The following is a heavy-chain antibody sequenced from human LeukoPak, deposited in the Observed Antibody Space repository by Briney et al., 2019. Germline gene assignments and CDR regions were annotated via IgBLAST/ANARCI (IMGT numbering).Heavy chain of an antibody. D-gene: IGHD2-2*01. J-gene: IGHJ3*02. CDR1: GFTFSWYG. Sequence: PGGPLRLSCGASGFTFSWYGLHWVHQTPAKGLDWVALVRHVGCNKHYADSLKGRCTIFRDNSKNTLSLQIDRLSTDDTGGDYCAKDLRYCSPTSCQNPGVIDIWGEGKMVAVSS. CDR3: AKDLRYCSPTSCQNPGVIDI. V-gene: IGHV3-30*02. CDR2: VRHVGCNK.